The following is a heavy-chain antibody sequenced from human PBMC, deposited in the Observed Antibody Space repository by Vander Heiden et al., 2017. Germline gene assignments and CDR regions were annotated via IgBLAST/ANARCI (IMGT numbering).Heavy chain of an antibody. J-gene: IGHJ6*02. CDR3: ARDTRVGAPAYYGMDV. D-gene: IGHD1-26*01. Sequence: QVQLVESGGGLVKPGGSLRLPCAASGFTFSGTYMSWIRQAPGKGLEWVSYISSSGSTIYYADSVKGRFTISRDNAKNSLYLQMNSLRAEDTAVYYCARDTRVGAPAYYGMDVWGQGTTVTVSS. CDR1: GFTFSGTY. CDR2: ISSSGSTI. V-gene: IGHV3-11*01.